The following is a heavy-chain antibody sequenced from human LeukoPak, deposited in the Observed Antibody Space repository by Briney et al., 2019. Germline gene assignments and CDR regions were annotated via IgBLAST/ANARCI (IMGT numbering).Heavy chain of an antibody. J-gene: IGHJ4*02. V-gene: IGHV4-59*01. CDR3: AREGDFWRRNYYFDY. CDR1: GGSISSYY. Sequence: SETLSLTCTVSGGSISSYYWSWIRQPPGKGLEWIGSIYYSGSTNCNPSLKSRVTISVDTSKNQFSLKLSSVTAADTAVYYCAREGDFWRRNYYFDYWGQGTLVTVSS. CDR2: IYYSGST. D-gene: IGHD3-3*01.